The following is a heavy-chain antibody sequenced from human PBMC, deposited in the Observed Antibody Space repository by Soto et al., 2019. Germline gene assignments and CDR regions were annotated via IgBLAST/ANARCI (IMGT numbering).Heavy chain of an antibody. J-gene: IGHJ4*02. CDR3: ARGVTQGVDY. CDR1: GYPFTRLD. CDR2: MSPDSGNT. V-gene: IGHV1-8*01. Sequence: GASVKVSCKTSGYPFTRLDINWVRQATGQGLEWMGWMSPDSGNTCYAQKFQGRVTMTRDTSISTAFMELSSLSSEDTAVYYCARGVTQGVDYWGQGTQVTVSS.